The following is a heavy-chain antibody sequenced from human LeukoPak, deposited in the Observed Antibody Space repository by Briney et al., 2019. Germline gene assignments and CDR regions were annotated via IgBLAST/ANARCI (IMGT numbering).Heavy chain of an antibody. V-gene: IGHV3-23*01. Sequence: GGSLRLSCAASGFTFSDYYMSWIRQAPGKGLEWVSASTGSGGTTYYADTVMGRFTISRDNSKNTLYLQMNSLRAEDTAVYYCAKLQSDGLRTYYGMDVWGQGTTVTVSS. D-gene: IGHD4-17*01. CDR3: AKLQSDGLRTYYGMDV. J-gene: IGHJ6*02. CDR2: STGSGGTT. CDR1: GFTFSDYY.